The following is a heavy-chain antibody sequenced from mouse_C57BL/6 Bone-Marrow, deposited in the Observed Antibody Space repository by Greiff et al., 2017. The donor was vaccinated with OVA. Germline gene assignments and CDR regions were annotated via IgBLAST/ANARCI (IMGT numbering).Heavy chain of an antibody. CDR2: ISYDGSN. V-gene: IGHV3-6*01. J-gene: IGHJ4*01. D-gene: IGHD1-1*01. CDR1: GYSITSGYF. Sequence: EVKLQESGPGLVKPSQSLSLTCSVTGYSITSGYFWNWIRQFPGNKLEWMGYISYDGSNNYNPPLKNRISITLDTSKNQFFLKLNSVTTEDTATYCGARDEIYYGSRGGRNYWGQGTSVTVSS. CDR3: ARDEIYYGSRGGRNY.